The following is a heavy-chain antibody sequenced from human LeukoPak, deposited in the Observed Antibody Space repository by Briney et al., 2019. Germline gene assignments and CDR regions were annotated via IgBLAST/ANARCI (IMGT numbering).Heavy chain of an antibody. CDR1: GYTFTGYY. CDR3: ARDRVRTIAAAGTFDY. V-gene: IGHV1-2*02. J-gene: IGHJ4*02. Sequence: ASVKVSCTASGYTFTGYYMHWVRQAPGQGLEWMGWINPNSGGTNYAQKFQGRVTMTRDTSISTAYMELSRLRSDDTAVYYCARDRVRTIAAAGTFDYWGQGTLVTVSS. CDR2: INPNSGGT. D-gene: IGHD6-13*01.